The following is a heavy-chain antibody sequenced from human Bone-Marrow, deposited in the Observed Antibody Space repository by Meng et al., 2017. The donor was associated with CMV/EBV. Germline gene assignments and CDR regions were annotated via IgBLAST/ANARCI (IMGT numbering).Heavy chain of an antibody. J-gene: IGHJ6*02. V-gene: IGHV1-18*01. CDR2: ISAYNGNT. D-gene: IGHD7-27*01. CDR1: GYTFTSYG. CDR3: ARDLGDYYYGMDV. Sequence: ASVKVSCKASGYTFTSYGISWVRQAPGQGLEWMGWISAYNGNTNYAQKLQGRVTMTTDTSTSTAYMELRSLRSEDTAVYYCARDLGDYYYGMDVWGQGTTVTVSS.